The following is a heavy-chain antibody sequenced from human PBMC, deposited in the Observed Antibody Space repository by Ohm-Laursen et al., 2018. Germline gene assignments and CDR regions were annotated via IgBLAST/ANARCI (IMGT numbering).Heavy chain of an antibody. Sequence: SDTLSLTCAVSGDTVKNYFWTWIRQPAGKGLEWIGRMFSSGNTGYNPSLRSRVTMSIDSSKNQFSLRLTSVTAADTAMYYCARGSEWLQPKAFDIWGQGTMVTVSS. V-gene: IGHV4-4*07. CDR2: MFSSGNT. J-gene: IGHJ3*02. CDR1: GDTVKNYF. CDR3: ARGSEWLQPKAFDI. D-gene: IGHD5-24*01.